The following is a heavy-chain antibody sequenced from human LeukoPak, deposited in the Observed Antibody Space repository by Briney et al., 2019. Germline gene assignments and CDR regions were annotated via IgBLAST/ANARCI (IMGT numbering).Heavy chain of an antibody. CDR3: AKGRRVVATRGPFDY. CDR2: IRSKANSYAT. CDR1: GFTFSGSA. J-gene: IGHJ4*02. Sequence: GGSLRLSRAASGFTFSGSAMHWVRQASGKGLEWVGRIRSKANSYATAYAASVKGRFTISRDDSKNTAYLQMNSLKTEDTAVYYCAKGRRVVATRGPFDYWGQGTLVTVSS. D-gene: IGHD5-12*01. V-gene: IGHV3-73*01.